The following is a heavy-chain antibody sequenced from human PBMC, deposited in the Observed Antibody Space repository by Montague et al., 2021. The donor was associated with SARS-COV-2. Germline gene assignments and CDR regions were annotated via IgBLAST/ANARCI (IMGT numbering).Heavy chain of an antibody. Sequence: TLSLTCTVSGGSISSGGYYWSWTRQHPGKGLEWTGYIYYSGSTYYNPSLKSRVTISVDTSKNQFSLKLSSVTAADTAVYYCARAGTITMIVVVIDAFDFWGQGTMVTVSS. CDR1: GGSISSGGYY. CDR3: ARAGTITMIVVVIDAFDF. D-gene: IGHD3-22*01. V-gene: IGHV4-31*03. J-gene: IGHJ3*01. CDR2: IYYSGST.